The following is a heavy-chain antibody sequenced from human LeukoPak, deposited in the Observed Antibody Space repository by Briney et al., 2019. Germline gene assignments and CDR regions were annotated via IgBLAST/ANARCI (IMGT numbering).Heavy chain of an antibody. D-gene: IGHD6-13*01. CDR3: ARQDTAAAGNFDY. J-gene: IGHJ4*02. CDR2: IYSSGST. V-gene: IGHV4-4*07. Sequence: PSETLSLTCTVSGGSISNYYWSWIRQPAGKRLEWLGRIYSSGSTNYNPSLESRVTVSVDTSKNQFSLKLSSVTAADTAVYYCARQDTAAAGNFDYWGQGTLVTVSS. CDR1: GGSISNYY.